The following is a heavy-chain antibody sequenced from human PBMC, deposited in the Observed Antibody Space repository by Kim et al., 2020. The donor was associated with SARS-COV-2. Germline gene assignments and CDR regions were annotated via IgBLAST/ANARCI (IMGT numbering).Heavy chain of an antibody. J-gene: IGHJ6*02. Sequence: GRFTISRDNAKNSLYLQMNSLRAEDTAVYYCARDQIAVAGTVYYYYGMDVWGQGTTVTVSS. D-gene: IGHD6-19*01. CDR3: ARDQIAVAGTVYYYYGMDV. V-gene: IGHV3-11*06.